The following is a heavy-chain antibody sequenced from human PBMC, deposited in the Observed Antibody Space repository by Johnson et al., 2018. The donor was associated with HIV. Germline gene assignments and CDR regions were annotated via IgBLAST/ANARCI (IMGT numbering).Heavy chain of an antibody. CDR3: AKGAPYSGSLLGAFDI. CDR2: IRYDGSNK. Sequence: QVQLVESGGGVVQPGGSLRLSCAASGFTFSSYGMHWVRQAPGKGLEWVAFIRYDGSNKYYADSVKGRFTNSRDNSKNTLYLQMNSLRAEETAVYYCAKGAPYSGSLLGAFDIWGQGTMVTVSS. CDR1: GFTFSSYG. D-gene: IGHD1-26*01. J-gene: IGHJ3*02. V-gene: IGHV3-30*02.